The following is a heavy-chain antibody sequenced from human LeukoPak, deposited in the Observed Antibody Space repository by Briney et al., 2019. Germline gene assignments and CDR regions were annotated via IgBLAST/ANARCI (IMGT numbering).Heavy chain of an antibody. V-gene: IGHV4-59*11. CDR3: ARSVAGSSSFYYMDV. CDR1: GDSIRGHY. CDR2: VFHSGTT. J-gene: IGHJ6*03. Sequence: SETLSLTCTVSGDSIRGHYWSWIRRPPGKGLEWIAYVFHSGTTNYNPSLKSRVSISRDMSKNHFSLKITSVTSADTAVYYCARSVAGSSSFYYMDVWGNGTTVTVSS. D-gene: IGHD6-25*01.